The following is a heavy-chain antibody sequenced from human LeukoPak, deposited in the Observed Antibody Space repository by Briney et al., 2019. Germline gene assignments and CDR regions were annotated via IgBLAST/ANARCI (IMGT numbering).Heavy chain of an antibody. CDR1: GFRFSDYW. Sequence: GGSLRLSCAAWGFRFSDYWMTWGRQAPGKGLECVANIKTDGSAKYYPDSVKGRFTVSRDNAKNSLYLQMNNMRVEDTAIYYCTKDLIHDSSGWGQGTLVTVSS. D-gene: IGHD3-22*01. J-gene: IGHJ4*02. CDR3: TKDLIHDSSG. CDR2: IKTDGSAK. V-gene: IGHV3-7*01.